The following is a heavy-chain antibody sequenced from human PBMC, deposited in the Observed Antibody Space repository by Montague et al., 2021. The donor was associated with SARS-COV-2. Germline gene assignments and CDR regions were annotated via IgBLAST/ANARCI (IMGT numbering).Heavy chain of an antibody. D-gene: IGHD3-3*01. V-gene: IGHV4-39*01. J-gene: IGHJ4*02. CDR2: IYYSGST. CDR3: ARRPTSSITIFGVAQLRGGLDS. Sequence: SETLSLTCTVSGGSINSSSYYWGWIRQPPGKGLEWIGSIYYSGSTYYTPSLKSRVTISVDTSKNQFSLKLSSVTAADTAVYYCARRPTSSITIFGVAQLRGGLDSGGQGTLVTVSS. CDR1: GGSINSSSYY.